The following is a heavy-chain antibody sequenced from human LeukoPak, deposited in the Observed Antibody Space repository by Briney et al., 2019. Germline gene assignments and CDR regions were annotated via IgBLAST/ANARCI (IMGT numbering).Heavy chain of an antibody. CDR3: ARATGGYYDYFDY. Sequence: ASVKVSCKAFGYTFTSNYMHWVRQAPGQGPEWMGVISPTGGSTTYAQKFQGRVTLTRDMSTSTDYLELSSLRSDDTAVYYCARATGGYYDYFDYWGQGTLVTVSS. CDR1: GYTFTSNY. D-gene: IGHD3-22*01. CDR2: ISPTGGST. V-gene: IGHV1-46*01. J-gene: IGHJ4*02.